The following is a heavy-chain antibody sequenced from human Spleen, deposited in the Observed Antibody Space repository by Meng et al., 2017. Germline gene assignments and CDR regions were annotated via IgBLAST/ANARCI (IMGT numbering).Heavy chain of an antibody. CDR1: GDSVSSNSAA. CDR3: AGDDSSGYYQHY. CDR2: TYYRSKWYN. V-gene: IGHV6-1*01. D-gene: IGHD3-22*01. Sequence: SETLSLTCAISGDSVSSNSAAWHWIRQSPSRGLEWLGRTYYRSKWYNDYALSVKSRITINPDTSKNQFSLQVNSVTPEDTAVYYCAGDDSSGYYQHYWGQGALVTVSS. J-gene: IGHJ4*02.